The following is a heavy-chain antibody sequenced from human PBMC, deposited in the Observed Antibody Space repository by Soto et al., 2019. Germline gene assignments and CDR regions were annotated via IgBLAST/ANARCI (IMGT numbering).Heavy chain of an antibody. Sequence: SETLSLTCAVSGGSISSGGYSWSWIRQPPGKGLEWIGYIYHSGSTYYNPSLKSRVTISVDRSKNQFSLKLSSVTAADTAVYYCARVRDCSGGSCYLYFDYWGQGTLVTVSS. CDR1: GGSISSGGYS. D-gene: IGHD2-15*01. CDR3: ARVRDCSGGSCYLYFDY. CDR2: IYHSGST. V-gene: IGHV4-30-2*01. J-gene: IGHJ4*02.